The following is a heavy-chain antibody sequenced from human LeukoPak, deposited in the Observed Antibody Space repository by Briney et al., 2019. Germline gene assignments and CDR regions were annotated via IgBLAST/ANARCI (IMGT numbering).Heavy chain of an antibody. CDR1: GFIVSRNY. Sequence: GGSLRLSCAASGFIVSRNYMSWVRQAPGKGLEWVSVIYDGNTYYADSVKGRFTISRHNSKNTLYLQMNSLRAEDTAIYYCAGFVRGLPHWGQGALVTVSS. D-gene: IGHD3-10*01. CDR2: IYDGNT. CDR3: AGFVRGLPH. V-gene: IGHV3-53*01. J-gene: IGHJ4*02.